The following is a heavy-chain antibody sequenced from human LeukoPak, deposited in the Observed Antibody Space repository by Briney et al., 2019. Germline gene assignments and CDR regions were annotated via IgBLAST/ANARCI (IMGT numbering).Heavy chain of an antibody. V-gene: IGHV3-30-3*01. Sequence: GGSLRLSCAASGFTFSSCAMYWVRQAPGKGLEWXXXISDDGSKKYYVDSAGRFTIPRDNSKNTVYLQMNSLRVEDTAIYYCAREKCSGGTCYSTVDYWGQGTQVTVSS. CDR1: GFTFSSCA. D-gene: IGHD2-15*01. J-gene: IGHJ4*02. CDR2: ISDDGSKK. CDR3: AREKCSGGTCYSTVDY.